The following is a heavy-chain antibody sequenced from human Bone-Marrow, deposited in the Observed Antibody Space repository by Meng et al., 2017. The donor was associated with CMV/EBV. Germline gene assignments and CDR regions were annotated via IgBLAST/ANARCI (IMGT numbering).Heavy chain of an antibody. CDR2: IYYSGST. Sequence: SETLSLTCSVSGGSFSSYYWSWIRQPPGKGLQWIGYIYYSGSTNYNPSLKRRVTMSLDTSKNQFSLKLRSVIAADTAVYYCARSNWNWFDPWGQGTLVTVSS. CDR3: ARSNWNWFDP. V-gene: IGHV4-59*01. D-gene: IGHD1-20*01. CDR1: GGSFSSYY. J-gene: IGHJ5*02.